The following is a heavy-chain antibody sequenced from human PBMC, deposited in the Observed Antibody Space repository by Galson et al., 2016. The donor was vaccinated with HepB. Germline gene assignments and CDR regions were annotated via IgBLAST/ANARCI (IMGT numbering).Heavy chain of an antibody. CDR2: IDPNNGAT. D-gene: IGHD2-8*02. Sequence: SCKASGYTFTHYYMHWVRQAPGQGLEWMGWIDPNNGATKYAQKFQGWVTMTRDTSIDTLYMELRRLTSDDTAVYYCARGSGGYCTGGKCHYYFYYMDVWGQGTPVTVSS. CDR1: GYTFTHYY. CDR3: ARGSGGYCTGGKCHYYFYYMDV. V-gene: IGHV1-2*04. J-gene: IGHJ6*02.